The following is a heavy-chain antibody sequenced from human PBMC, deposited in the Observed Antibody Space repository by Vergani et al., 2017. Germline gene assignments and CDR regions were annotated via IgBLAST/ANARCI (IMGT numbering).Heavy chain of an antibody. D-gene: IGHD3-9*01. CDR2: ISGSGGST. V-gene: IGHV3-23*01. J-gene: IGHJ3*02. CDR3: ARVSYDILTGYYDAFDI. Sequence: EVQLLESGGGLVQPGGSLRLSCAASGFTFSSYAMSWVRQAPGKGLEWVSAISGSGGSTYYADSVKGRFTISRDNSKNTLYLQMNSLRAEDTAVYYCARVSYDILTGYYDAFDIWGQGTMVTVSS. CDR1: GFTFSSYA.